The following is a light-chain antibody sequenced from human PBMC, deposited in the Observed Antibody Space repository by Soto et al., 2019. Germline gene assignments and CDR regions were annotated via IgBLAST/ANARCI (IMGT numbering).Light chain of an antibody. J-gene: IGLJ1*01. Sequence: QSVLIQPPSVSGSPAQSVTISCTRTSSDVGGYNYVSWYQQHPGKAPKLMIYEVSNRPSGVSNRFSGSKSGNTASLTISGLQAEDEADYYCSSYTSSSTPYVFGTGTKVTVL. CDR2: EVS. CDR3: SSYTSSSTPYV. V-gene: IGLV2-14*01. CDR1: SSDVGGYNY.